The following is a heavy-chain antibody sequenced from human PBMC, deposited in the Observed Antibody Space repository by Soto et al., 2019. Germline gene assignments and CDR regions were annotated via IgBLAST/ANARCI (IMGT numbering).Heavy chain of an antibody. CDR3: ARDGIGGTTCRGYLDY. J-gene: IGHJ4*02. CDR1: GSIFSGYG. D-gene: IGHD1-1*01. CDR2: IWYDGSNK. V-gene: IGHV3-33*01. Sequence: QVQLVESGGGVAQPGRSLRLSCAASGSIFSGYGMHWVRQAPGKGLEWVAVIWYDGSNKYYADSVKGRFTISRDNSKNMWYLQMNSLRVEETAVYYCARDGIGGTTCRGYLDYWGQGTLVTVSS.